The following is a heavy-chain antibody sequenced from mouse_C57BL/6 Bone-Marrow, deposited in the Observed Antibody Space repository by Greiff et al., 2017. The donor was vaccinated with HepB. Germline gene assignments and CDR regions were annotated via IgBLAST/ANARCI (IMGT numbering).Heavy chain of an antibody. V-gene: IGHV1-15*01. CDR1: GYTFTDYE. CDR2: IDPETGGT. Sequence: QVHVKQSGAELVRPGASVTLSCKASGYTFTDYEMHWVKQTPVHGLEWIGAIDPETGGTAYNQKFKGKAILTADKSSSTAYMELRSLTSEDSAVYYCTRKGFITTVVGMDYWGQGTSVTVSS. D-gene: IGHD1-1*01. J-gene: IGHJ4*01. CDR3: TRKGFITTVVGMDY.